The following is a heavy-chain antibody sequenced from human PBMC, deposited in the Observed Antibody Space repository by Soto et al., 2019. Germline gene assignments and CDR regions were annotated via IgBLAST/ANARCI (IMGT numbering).Heavy chain of an antibody. CDR3: AKGAPRLDALSLYSSEESHYHYYGMDV. CDR2: ISGSGGST. V-gene: IGHV3-23*01. D-gene: IGHD6-19*01. Sequence: GGSLRLSCAASGFTFSSYAMSWVRQAPGKGLEWVSAISGSGGSTYYADSVKGRFTISRDNSKNTLYLQMNSLRAEDTAVYYCAKGAPRLDALSLYSSEESHYHYYGMDVWGQGTTVTVSS. CDR1: GFTFSSYA. J-gene: IGHJ6*02.